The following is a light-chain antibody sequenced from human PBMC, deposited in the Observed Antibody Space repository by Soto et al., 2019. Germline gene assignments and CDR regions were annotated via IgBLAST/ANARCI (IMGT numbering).Light chain of an antibody. V-gene: IGKV2-30*02. CDR3: MQATDWPQLT. CDR2: KVS. Sequence: DVVMTQSPLSLPVTLGQPASISCRSSQSLVHSDGNTYLNWFQQRPGQSPRRLIYKVSNRDSGVPDRFSGSASGTDFTLKISRVEAEDVGVYYCMQATDWPQLTFGGGTKVEIK. J-gene: IGKJ4*01. CDR1: QSLVHSDGNTY.